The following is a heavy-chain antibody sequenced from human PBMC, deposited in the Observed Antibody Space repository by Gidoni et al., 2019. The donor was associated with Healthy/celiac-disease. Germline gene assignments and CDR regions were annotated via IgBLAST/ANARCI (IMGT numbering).Heavy chain of an antibody. D-gene: IGHD5-12*01. Sequence: VESGGGLVKPGGSLRLSCAASGFPFSNSWMSLVRQAHGTGKGLEWGGRNKSKTDGGTTDYAAPVKGRFTISRDDSKNTLYLQMNSLKTEDTAVYYCTTDLSSLQWLPFVLGESGAFDIWGQGTMVTVSS. CDR3: TTDLSSLQWLPFVLGESGAFDI. J-gene: IGHJ3*02. CDR2: NKSKTDGGTT. V-gene: IGHV3-15*01. CDR1: GFPFSNSW.